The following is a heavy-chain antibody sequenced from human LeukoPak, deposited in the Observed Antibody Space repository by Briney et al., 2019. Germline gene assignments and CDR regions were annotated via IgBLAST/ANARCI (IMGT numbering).Heavy chain of an antibody. CDR2: IYYSGST. J-gene: IGHJ5*02. CDR1: GGSISSSSYY. Sequence: SETLSLTCTVSGGSISSSSYYWGWIRQPPGKGLEWVGSIYYSGSTYYNPSLQSRVTISVDTPKNQFSLRLNSVTAADTALYYCARDSLRIQSGTTPWGQGTLVTVSS. D-gene: IGHD1-1*01. V-gene: IGHV4-39*07. CDR3: ARDSLRIQSGTTP.